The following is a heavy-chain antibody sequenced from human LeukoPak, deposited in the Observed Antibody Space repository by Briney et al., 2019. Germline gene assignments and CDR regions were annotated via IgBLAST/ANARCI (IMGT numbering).Heavy chain of an antibody. CDR3: ARDPVVPATSMQFDWYFDL. CDR2: ISHSGSP. J-gene: IGHJ2*01. V-gene: IGHV4-38-2*02. Sequence: SETLSLTCTVSGYSISSGYYWGWIRQPPGKGLEWIGSISHSGSPYYNPSLKSRVTISVHTSKNQFSLKLSSVTAADTAVYYCARDPVVPATSMQFDWYFDLWGRGTLVTVSS. D-gene: IGHD2-21*02. CDR1: GYSISSGYY.